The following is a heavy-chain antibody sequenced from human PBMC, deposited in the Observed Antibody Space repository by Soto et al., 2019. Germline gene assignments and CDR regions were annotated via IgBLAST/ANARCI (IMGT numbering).Heavy chain of an antibody. CDR1: GFTFSIFA. CDR3: AKEVSLGSTVDLGY. CDR2: ISGSGGST. V-gene: IGHV3-23*01. D-gene: IGHD7-27*01. Sequence: VGSLRLSCAASGFTFSIFAMSWVRQSPGNGLEWVSTISGSGGSTYYADAVKGRFTISRDNSMDTLYLQMKSLRVEDTAIYYCAKEVSLGSTVDLGYWGQGTLVTVSS. J-gene: IGHJ4*02.